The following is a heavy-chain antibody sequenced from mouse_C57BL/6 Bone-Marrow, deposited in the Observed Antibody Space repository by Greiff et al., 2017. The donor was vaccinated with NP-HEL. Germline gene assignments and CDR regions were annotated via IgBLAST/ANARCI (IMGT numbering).Heavy chain of an antibody. J-gene: IGHJ4*01. D-gene: IGHD1-1*01. CDR1: GFTFSDYY. Sequence: EVKLVESGGGLVQPGGSLKLSCAASGFTFSDYYMYWVRQTPEKRLEWVAYISNGGGSTYYPDTVKGRFTISRDNAKNTLYLQMSRLKSEDTAMYYCARQHYYGSSYYYAMGYWGQGTSVTVSS. V-gene: IGHV5-12*01. CDR2: ISNGGGST. CDR3: ARQHYYGSSYYYAMGY.